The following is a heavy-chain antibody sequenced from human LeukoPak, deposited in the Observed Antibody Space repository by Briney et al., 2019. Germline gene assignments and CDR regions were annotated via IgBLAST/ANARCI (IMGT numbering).Heavy chain of an antibody. CDR2: IDPSGGST. CDR1: GYTFTTYY. V-gene: IGHV1-46*01. J-gene: IGHJ4*02. D-gene: IGHD4-23*01. Sequence: ASVKVSCKASGYTFTTYYMHWVRQAPGQGLEWMGLIDPSGGSTSAAEKFQGRVTMTRDTSTSTVYMELSSLGSEDTAVYHSAREKVGGCFDYWGPGTLVTVSS. CDR3: AREKVGGCFDY.